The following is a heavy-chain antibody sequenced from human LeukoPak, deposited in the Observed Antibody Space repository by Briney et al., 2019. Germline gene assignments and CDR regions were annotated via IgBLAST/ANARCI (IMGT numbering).Heavy chain of an antibody. CDR3: ARAVSWRYYFDY. CDR2: INSDGSST. CDR1: GFTFSSYW. D-gene: IGHD6-13*01. V-gene: IGHV3-74*01. J-gene: IGHJ4*02. Sequence: GGSLRLSCAASGFTFSSYWMHWVRQAPGKGLVWVSRINSDGSSTSYADSVKGRFTISRDNAKNTLYLQMNSLRAEDTAVYYCARAVSWRYYFDYWGQGTLVTVTS.